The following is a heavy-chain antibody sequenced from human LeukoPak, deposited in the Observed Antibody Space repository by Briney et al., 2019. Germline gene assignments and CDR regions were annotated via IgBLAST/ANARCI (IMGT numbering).Heavy chain of an antibody. D-gene: IGHD3-10*01. J-gene: IGHJ4*01. CDR1: GVSFSTYY. V-gene: IGHV4-34*01. CDR2: INHSGYT. CDR3: SRQYYGSDY. Sequence: PSETLSLTCAVSGVSFSTYYCSWIRQSPGKGLEWIGEINHSGYTNYNPSLRSRFTISIDTSRNQFSLKATSVTAADTAIYYCSRQYYGSDYWGHRALVSVSS.